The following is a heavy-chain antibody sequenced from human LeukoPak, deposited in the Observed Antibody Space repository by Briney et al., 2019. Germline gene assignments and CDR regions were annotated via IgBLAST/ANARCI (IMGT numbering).Heavy chain of an antibody. D-gene: IGHD2-2*01. CDR3: ARARLIPASSFYGMDV. Sequence: GGSLRLSCAASGFTFSSYSINWVRQAPGKGREWDSLISPSGSALYYANSVKGRFTISRDNAKNSLSLQMNSLRDEDTAVYYCARARLIPASSFYGMDVWGQGTTVTVSS. J-gene: IGHJ6*02. CDR1: GFTFSSYS. CDR2: ISPSGSAL. V-gene: IGHV3-48*02.